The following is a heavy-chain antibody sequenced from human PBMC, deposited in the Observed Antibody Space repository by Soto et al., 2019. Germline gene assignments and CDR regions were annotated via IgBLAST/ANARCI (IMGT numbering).Heavy chain of an antibody. CDR2: ISYDGSNK. J-gene: IGHJ6*02. Sequence: GGSLRLSCTASGFTFSSYAMHWVRQAPGKGLEWVAVISYDGSNKYYADSVKGRFTISRDNSKNTLYLQMNSLRAEDTAVYYCVRVNSSPMDVWGQGTTVTVSS. CDR3: VRVNSSPMDV. CDR1: GFTFSSYA. D-gene: IGHD5-18*01. V-gene: IGHV3-30-3*01.